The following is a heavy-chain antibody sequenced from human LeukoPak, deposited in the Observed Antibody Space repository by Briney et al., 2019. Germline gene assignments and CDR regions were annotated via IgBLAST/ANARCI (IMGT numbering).Heavy chain of an antibody. V-gene: IGHV1-8*01. CDR3: ARAGIAAAGRRVDY. D-gene: IGHD6-13*01. CDR2: MNPNSGNT. J-gene: IGHJ4*02. CDR1: GYTFTSYD. Sequence: ASVKVSCKASGYTFTSYDINWVRQATGQGLEWMGWMNPNSGNTGYAQKFQGRVTMTRNTSISTAYMELSSLRSEDTAVYYCARAGIAAAGRRVDYWGQGTLVTVSS.